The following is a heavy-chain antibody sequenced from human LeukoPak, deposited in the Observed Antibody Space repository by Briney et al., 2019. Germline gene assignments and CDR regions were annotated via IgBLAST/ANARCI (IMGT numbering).Heavy chain of an antibody. V-gene: IGHV3-23*01. CDR1: GFTFSSYG. J-gene: IGHJ4*02. D-gene: IGHD1-26*01. CDR2: ISGSGGST. Sequence: GGSLRLSCAASGFTFSSYGMSWVRQAPGKGLEWVSAISGSGGSTYYADSVKGRFTISRDNSKNTLYLQMNSLRAEDTAVYYCAKGRLGRYYFDYWGQGTLVTVSS. CDR3: AKGRLGRYYFDY.